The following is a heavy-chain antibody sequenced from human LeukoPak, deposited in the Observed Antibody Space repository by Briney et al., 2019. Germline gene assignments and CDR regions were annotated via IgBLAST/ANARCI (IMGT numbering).Heavy chain of an antibody. CDR3: AKGATYYYDSSGYSGARYYFDY. D-gene: IGHD3-22*01. Sequence: GGSLRLSCAASGFTFSSYAMSWVRQAPGKGLEWVSAISGSGGSTYYADSVKGRFTISRDNSKNTLYLQMNSLRAEDTAVYYCAKGATYYYDSSGYSGARYYFDYWGQGTLVTVSS. V-gene: IGHV3-23*01. J-gene: IGHJ4*02. CDR2: ISGSGGST. CDR1: GFTFSSYA.